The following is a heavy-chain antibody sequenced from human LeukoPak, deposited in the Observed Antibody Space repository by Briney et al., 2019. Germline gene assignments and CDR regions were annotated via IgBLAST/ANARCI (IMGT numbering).Heavy chain of an antibody. D-gene: IGHD7-27*01. Sequence: ASVKVSCKASGGTFSSFGITWVRQAPGQGLEWMGETIPIFGAKHYAQKFRGRVTVTADNSTTTTYMELSSLRFEDTALYYCASYSNWGDFDSWGQGTLVTVSS. CDR2: TIPIFGAK. J-gene: IGHJ4*02. CDR1: GGTFSSFG. V-gene: IGHV1-69*06. CDR3: ASYSNWGDFDS.